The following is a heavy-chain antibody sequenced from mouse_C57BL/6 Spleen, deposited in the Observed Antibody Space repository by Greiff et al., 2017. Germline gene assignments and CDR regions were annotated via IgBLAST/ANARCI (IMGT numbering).Heavy chain of an antibody. Sequence: EVMLVESGGGLVQPGGSLKLSCAASGFTFSDYYMYWVRQTPEKRLEWVAYISNGGGSTYYPDTVKGRLTISRDNAKNTLYLQMSRLKSEDTAMYYCARQDGYYGAYWGQGTLVTVSA. V-gene: IGHV5-12*01. D-gene: IGHD2-3*01. CDR3: ARQDGYYGAY. CDR2: ISNGGGST. J-gene: IGHJ3*01. CDR1: GFTFSDYY.